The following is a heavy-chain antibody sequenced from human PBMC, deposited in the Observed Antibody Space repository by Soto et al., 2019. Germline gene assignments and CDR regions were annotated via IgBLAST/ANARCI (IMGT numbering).Heavy chain of an antibody. V-gene: IGHV4-28*01. Sequence: QVQLRESGPGLVKPSDTLSLTCAVSGYSISSDNWWAWIRQPPGKGLEWIGYIYYTGSTYYNPSHKSRVTMSVDTSKNQFSLKLSSVTAVDTALYYCARKTAGSYPLDDWGQGTRVTVSS. CDR1: GYSISSDNW. J-gene: IGHJ4*02. CDR2: IYYTGST. CDR3: ARKTAGSYPLDD. D-gene: IGHD2-21*02.